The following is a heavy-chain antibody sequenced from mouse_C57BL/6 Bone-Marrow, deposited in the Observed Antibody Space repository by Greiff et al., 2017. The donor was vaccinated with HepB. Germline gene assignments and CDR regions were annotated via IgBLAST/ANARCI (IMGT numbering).Heavy chain of an antibody. V-gene: IGHV1-53*01. J-gene: IGHJ3*01. CDR3: ARGRPYDYDFAWFAY. CDR1: GYTFTSYW. D-gene: IGHD2-4*01. CDR2: INPSNGGT. Sequence: QVQLQQSGTELVKPGASVKLSCKASGYTFTSYWMHWVKQRPGQGLEWIGNINPSNGGTNYNEKFKSKATLTVDKSSSTAYMQLSSLTSEDSAVYYCARGRPYDYDFAWFAYWGQGTLVTVSA.